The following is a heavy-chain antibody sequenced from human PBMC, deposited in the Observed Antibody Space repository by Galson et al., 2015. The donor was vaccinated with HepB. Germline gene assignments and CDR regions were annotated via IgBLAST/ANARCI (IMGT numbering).Heavy chain of an antibody. CDR2: AYYRSKWYS. Sequence: CAISGDSVSSNTVGWNWIRQSPSRGLEWLGRAYYRSKWYSDYAVSVKSRITINADSSRNQFFLQLNSVIPEDTAVYYCTRVAHLGRGMNVWGQGTTVSV. CDR3: TRVAHLGRGMNV. CDR1: GDSVSSNTVG. J-gene: IGHJ6*02. D-gene: IGHD3-10*01. V-gene: IGHV6-1*01.